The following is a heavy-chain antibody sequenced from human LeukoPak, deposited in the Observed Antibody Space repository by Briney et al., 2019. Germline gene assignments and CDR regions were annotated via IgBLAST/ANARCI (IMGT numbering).Heavy chain of an antibody. D-gene: IGHD1-26*01. Sequence: GGSLRLSCATSGFTFSAYWMSWDRQAPGKGLEWVTNIKTDESEKYYVDSVKGRFTVSRDNAKSLVYLQMNSLRVEDTAVYYCARVGDGATLEYWGQGTLVTVSS. J-gene: IGHJ4*02. CDR1: GFTFSAYW. CDR2: IKTDESEK. V-gene: IGHV3-7*01. CDR3: ARVGDGATLEY.